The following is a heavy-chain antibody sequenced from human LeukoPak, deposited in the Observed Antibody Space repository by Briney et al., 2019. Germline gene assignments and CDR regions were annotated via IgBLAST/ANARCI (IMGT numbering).Heavy chain of an antibody. CDR3: ARGRGSYYDSSGYYSYFDY. CDR1: GGSFSGYY. V-gene: IGHV4-34*01. D-gene: IGHD3-22*01. J-gene: IGHJ4*02. Sequence: SETLSLTCAVYGGSFSGYYWSWIRQPPGKGLEWIGEINHSGSTNYNPSLKGRVTISVDTSKNQFSLKLSSVTAADTAVYYCARGRGSYYDSSGYYSYFDYWGQGTLVTVSS. CDR2: INHSGST.